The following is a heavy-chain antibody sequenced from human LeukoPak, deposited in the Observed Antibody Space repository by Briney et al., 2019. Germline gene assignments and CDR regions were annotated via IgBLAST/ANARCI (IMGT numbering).Heavy chain of an antibody. Sequence: GGSLGLSCAASGFTFSNYCMSWVRQAPGKGLEWVANIKGDGSEKYYVESVKGRFTITRDNAENSLYLQLNSLRGDDTAVYYCGRVKREDGSQFGAFDVRGQGTMVTVSS. D-gene: IGHD5-24*01. CDR2: IKGDGSEK. CDR1: GFTFSNYC. J-gene: IGHJ3*01. CDR3: GRVKREDGSQFGAFDV. V-gene: IGHV3-7*05.